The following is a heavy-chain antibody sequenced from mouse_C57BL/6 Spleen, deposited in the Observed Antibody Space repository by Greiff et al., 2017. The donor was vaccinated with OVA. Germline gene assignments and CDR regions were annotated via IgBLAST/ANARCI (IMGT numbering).Heavy chain of an antibody. CDR1: GYAFSSYW. V-gene: IGHV1-80*01. CDR2: IYPGDGDT. CDR3: ARWGGSSPYFDY. Sequence: VKLVESGAELVKPGASVKISCKASGYAFSSYWMNWVKQRPGKGLEWIGQIYPGDGDTNYNGKFKGKATLTADKSSSTAYMQLSSLTSEDSAVYFCARWGGSSPYFDYWGQGTTLTVSS. J-gene: IGHJ2*01. D-gene: IGHD1-1*01.